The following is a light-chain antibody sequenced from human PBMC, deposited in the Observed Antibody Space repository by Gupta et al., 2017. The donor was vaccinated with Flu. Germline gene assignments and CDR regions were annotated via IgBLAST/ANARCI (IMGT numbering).Light chain of an antibody. CDR3: AAWDDSLNGGA. J-gene: IGLJ2*01. Sequence: RVTISCSGSSSNIGSNTVNWYQQFPGTAPKLLIYNDDQRPSGVPDRFSASKSGTSAYLAISALQSEDEAEYHCAAWDDSLNGGAFGGGTKLTVL. V-gene: IGLV1-44*01. CDR1: SSNIGSNT. CDR2: NDD.